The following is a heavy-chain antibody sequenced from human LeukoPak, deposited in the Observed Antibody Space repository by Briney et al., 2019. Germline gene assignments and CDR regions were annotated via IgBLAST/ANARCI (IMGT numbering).Heavy chain of an antibody. CDR1: GGSLSAYY. V-gene: IGHV4-34*01. CDR2: INQSGST. D-gene: IGHD1-1*01. J-gene: IGHJ4*02. Sequence: SETLSLTCAVYGGSLSAYYWTWIRQPPGKGLEWIGEINQSGSTNCDPSLKSRVSMSIDTSKSQFSLNLRSVTAADTAVYYCARYVPVRTGTTRASFDYWGQGTLVTVSS. CDR3: ARYVPVRTGTTRASFDY.